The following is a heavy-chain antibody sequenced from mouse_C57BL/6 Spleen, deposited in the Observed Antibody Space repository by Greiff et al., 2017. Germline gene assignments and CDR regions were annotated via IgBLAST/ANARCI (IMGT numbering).Heavy chain of an antibody. CDR1: GYKFTDYN. CDR3: ARWVYDYDGLYAMDY. D-gene: IGHD2-4*01. CDR2: INPNNGGT. V-gene: IGHV1-22*01. Sequence: EVQLQQSGPELVKPGASVKMSCKASGYKFTDYNMHWVKQSHGKSLEWIGYINPNNGGTSYNQKFKGKATLTVNKSSSTAYMELRSLTSEDSAVYYCARWVYDYDGLYAMDYWGQGTSVTVSS. J-gene: IGHJ4*01.